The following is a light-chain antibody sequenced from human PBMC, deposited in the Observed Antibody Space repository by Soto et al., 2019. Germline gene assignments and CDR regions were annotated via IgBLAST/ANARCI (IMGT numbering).Light chain of an antibody. CDR3: CSYAGSRV. CDR1: SSDVGSYNL. Sequence: QSALTQPASVSGSPGQSITISCTGTSSDVGSYNLVSWYQQHPGKAPKLMIYDGSKRPSGVSNRFSGSKSGNTASLTISGLQADDEDDYYCCSYAGSRVFGGGTKLTVL. V-gene: IGLV2-23*01. CDR2: DGS. J-gene: IGLJ3*02.